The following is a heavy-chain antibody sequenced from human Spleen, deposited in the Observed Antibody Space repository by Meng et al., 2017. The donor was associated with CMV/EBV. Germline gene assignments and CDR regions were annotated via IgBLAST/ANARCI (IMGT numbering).Heavy chain of an antibody. J-gene: IGHJ4*02. CDR1: GFTLSNFY. V-gene: IGHV3-21*01. D-gene: IGHD6-25*01. CDR2: ISTSGMYI. Sequence: AASGFTLSNFYMHWVRQAPGKGLEWVSSISTSGMYIYYADSVRGRLTVSRDTAHNSLSLQMNSLRVEDTAVYYCAREVGSGWRYFDWWGQGTLVTVSS. CDR3: AREVGSGWRYFDW.